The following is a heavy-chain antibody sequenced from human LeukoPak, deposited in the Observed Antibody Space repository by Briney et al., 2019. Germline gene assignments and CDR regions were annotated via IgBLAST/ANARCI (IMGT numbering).Heavy chain of an antibody. J-gene: IGHJ3*02. Sequence: SETLSLTCTVSGGSISSYYWSRIRQPPGKGLEWIGYIYYSGSTNYNPSLKSRVTISVDTSKNQFSLKLSSVTAADTAVYYCARDLEGKDAFDIWGQGTMVTVSS. CDR3: ARDLEGKDAFDI. CDR2: IYYSGST. D-gene: IGHD1-1*01. V-gene: IGHV4-59*01. CDR1: GGSISSYY.